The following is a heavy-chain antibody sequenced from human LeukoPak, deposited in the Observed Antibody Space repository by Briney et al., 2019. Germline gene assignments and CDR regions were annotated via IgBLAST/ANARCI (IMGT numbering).Heavy chain of an antibody. CDR2: IYYSGST. D-gene: IGHD1-26*01. Sequence: PSETLSLTCTVSGASISSYYWSWIRQPPGKGLEWIGYIYYSGSTNYNPSLKSRVTISVDTSKNQFSLKLSSVTAADTAVYYCARDSESGSYAAYWGQGTLITVSS. V-gene: IGHV4-59*01. CDR3: ARDSESGSYAAY. CDR1: GASISSYY. J-gene: IGHJ4*02.